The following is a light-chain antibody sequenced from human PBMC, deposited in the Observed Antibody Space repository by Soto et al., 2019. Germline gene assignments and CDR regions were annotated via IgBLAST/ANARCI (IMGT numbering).Light chain of an antibody. CDR1: QDISNY. V-gene: IGKV1-33*01. CDR2: DAS. CDR3: QQYDNLPPGLT. Sequence: DIQMTQSPSSLSASVGDRVTITCQASQDISNYLNWYQQKPGKAPKLLIYDASNLETGVPSRFSGSGSGTDFTFPISSLQAEDIATYYCQQYDNLPPGLTFGGGTKVEIK. J-gene: IGKJ4*01.